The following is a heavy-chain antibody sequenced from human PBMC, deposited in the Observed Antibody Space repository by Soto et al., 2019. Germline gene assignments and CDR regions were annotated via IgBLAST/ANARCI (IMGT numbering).Heavy chain of an antibody. V-gene: IGHV4-30-4*01. Sequence: QVQLQESGPGLVKPSQTLSLTCTVSGDSISNSDYYWNWIRPSPGKGLEWIASIDYSGSTYYNPSLKSRFVISADTSKNLFSLKLRSVTAADTALYFGARDWPYYYGFDVWGQGTTVTVSS. CDR2: IDYSGST. CDR1: GDSISNSDYY. J-gene: IGHJ6*02. CDR3: ARDWPYYYGFDV.